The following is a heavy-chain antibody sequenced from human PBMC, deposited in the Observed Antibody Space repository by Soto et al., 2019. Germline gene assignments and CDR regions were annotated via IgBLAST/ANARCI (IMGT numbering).Heavy chain of an antibody. CDR2: IKQDGSEK. CDR1: GFTFSSYW. J-gene: IGHJ6*02. Sequence: HPGGSLRLSCAASGFTFSSYWMSWVRQAPGKGLEWVANIKQDGSEKYYVDSVKGRFTISRDNAKNSLYLQMNSLRAEDTAAYYCARDWNVPAAYPYYYGMDVWGQGTTVTVSS. D-gene: IGHD2-2*01. V-gene: IGHV3-7*03. CDR3: ARDWNVPAAYPYYYGMDV.